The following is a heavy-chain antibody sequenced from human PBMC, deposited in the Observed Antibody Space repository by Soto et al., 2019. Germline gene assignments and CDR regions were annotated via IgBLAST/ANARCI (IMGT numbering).Heavy chain of an antibody. D-gene: IGHD6-13*01. CDR1: ASSITDASY. CDR2: SHHGGGT. Sequence: SETLSLTCTVSASSITDASYWGWIRQPPGKGLEWIGSSHHGGGTYYNPSLKSRVTISVDTSKNQLSLKLTSVAAADAAVYYCARVLSLGSTWYFDYWGQGTQVTVS. CDR3: ARVLSLGSTWYFDY. J-gene: IGHJ4*02. V-gene: IGHV4-38-2*02.